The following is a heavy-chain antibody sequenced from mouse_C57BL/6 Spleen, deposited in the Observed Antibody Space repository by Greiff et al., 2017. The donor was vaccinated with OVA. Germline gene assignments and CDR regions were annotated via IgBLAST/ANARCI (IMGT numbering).Heavy chain of an antibody. D-gene: IGHD1-1*02. J-gene: IGHJ2*01. CDR2: IDPHSGGT. CDR1: GYTFTSYW. V-gene: IGHV1-72*01. Sequence: QVQLQQPGAELVKPGASVTLSCKASGYTFTSYWMHWVKQRPGRGLEWLGRIDPHSGGTKYNEKFKSQATLTVVKHSITAYMQISSLTTEDSAVYYCAREGVDYFDYWGKGTTLTVSS. CDR3: AREGVDYFDY.